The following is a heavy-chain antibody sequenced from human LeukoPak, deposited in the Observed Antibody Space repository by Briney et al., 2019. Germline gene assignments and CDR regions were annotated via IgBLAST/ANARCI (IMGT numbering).Heavy chain of an antibody. CDR1: GFTFSSYS. Sequence: GGSLRLSCAASGFTFSSYSMNWVRQAPGKGLEWVSSISSSSSYIYYADSVKGRFTISRDNAKNSLYLQMNSLRAEDTAVYYCASDPLAAADGMDVWGQGTTVTVSS. CDR2: ISSSSSYI. CDR3: ASDPLAAADGMDV. V-gene: IGHV3-21*01. D-gene: IGHD6-13*01. J-gene: IGHJ6*02.